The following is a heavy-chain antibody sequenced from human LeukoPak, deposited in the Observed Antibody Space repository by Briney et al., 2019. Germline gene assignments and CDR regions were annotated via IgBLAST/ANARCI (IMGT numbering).Heavy chain of an antibody. J-gene: IGHJ4*02. D-gene: IGHD3-10*01. V-gene: IGHV5-51*01. CDR1: GYTFAHYW. CDR2: IYPSDSDI. Sequence: GESLQISCQGSGYTFAHYWIGWVRQLPGRGLEWMGVIYPSDSDIRVSPSFQGQVTISADMSINTAYLQWTSLKASDTAIYYCARQAQNYYGSGAIDSWGQGSLLTVSS. CDR3: ARQAQNYYGSGAIDS.